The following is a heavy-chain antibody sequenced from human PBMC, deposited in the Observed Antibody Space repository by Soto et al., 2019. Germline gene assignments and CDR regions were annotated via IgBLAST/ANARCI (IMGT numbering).Heavy chain of an antibody. Sequence: GGSLRLSCAASGFTFSSYAMSWVRQAPGKGLEWVSAISGSGGSTYYADSVKGRFTISRDNSKNTLYLQMNSLRAEDTAVYYCAKDRGDWAAAGTLFPYDYWGQGTLVTVSS. CDR2: ISGSGGST. V-gene: IGHV3-23*01. J-gene: IGHJ4*02. CDR3: AKDRGDWAAAGTLFPYDY. CDR1: GFTFSSYA. D-gene: IGHD6-13*01.